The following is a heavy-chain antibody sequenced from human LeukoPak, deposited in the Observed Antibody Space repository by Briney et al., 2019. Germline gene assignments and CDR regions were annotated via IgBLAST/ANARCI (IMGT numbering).Heavy chain of an antibody. CDR1: GYTFTGYY. V-gene: IGHV1-2*02. CDR2: INPNSGGT. D-gene: IGHD5-18*01. Sequence: ASVKVSCTASGYTFTGYYMHWVRQAPGQGLEWMGWINPNSGGTNYAQKFQGRVTMTRDTSISTAYMELSRLRSDDTAVYYCARVPSPTAMGFFFDYWGQGTLVTVSS. CDR3: ARVPSPTAMGFFFDY. J-gene: IGHJ4*02.